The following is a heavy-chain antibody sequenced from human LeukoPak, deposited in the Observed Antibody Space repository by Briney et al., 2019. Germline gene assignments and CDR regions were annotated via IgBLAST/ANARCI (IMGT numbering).Heavy chain of an antibody. J-gene: IGHJ6*03. CDR2: IIPNFGNA. Sequence: ASVKVSCKASGGTFTSYAISWVRQAPGQGLEWMGGIIPNFGNANYAQKFQGRVTMTRDISTSTAYMELSSLRSEDTAVYYCARGPKSYDSSGYPLPLYYYYMDVWGKGTTVTVSS. D-gene: IGHD3-22*01. V-gene: IGHV1-69*05. CDR1: GGTFTSYA. CDR3: ARGPKSYDSSGYPLPLYYYYMDV.